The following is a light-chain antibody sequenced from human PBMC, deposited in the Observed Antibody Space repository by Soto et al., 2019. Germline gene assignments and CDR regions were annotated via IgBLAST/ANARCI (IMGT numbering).Light chain of an antibody. J-gene: IGKJ5*01. CDR3: QQSYSNPAT. CDR2: AAS. Sequence: DIQMTQSPSSLSASVGDRFTITCRASQSISSYLNWYQQKPGKAPKLLIYAASSLQSGVPSRFSGSGSGTDFTLTISSLQPEDFETYYCQQSYSNPATFGQGTRLEIK. V-gene: IGKV1-39*01. CDR1: QSISSY.